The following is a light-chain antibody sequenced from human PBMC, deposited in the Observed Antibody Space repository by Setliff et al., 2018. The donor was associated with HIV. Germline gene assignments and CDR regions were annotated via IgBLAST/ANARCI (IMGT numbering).Light chain of an antibody. V-gene: IGLV2-11*01. CDR3: CSFAGSYTWV. J-gene: IGLJ1*01. CDR2: DVA. Sequence: ALTQPRSVSGSPGQSVTISCTGTSSDVGNYNSVSWYQQHPGKAPNLMIYDVAKRPSGVPDRFSGSKSGNTASLTISGLQAEDEADYYCCSFAGSYTWVFGTGTKVTVL. CDR1: SSDVGNYNS.